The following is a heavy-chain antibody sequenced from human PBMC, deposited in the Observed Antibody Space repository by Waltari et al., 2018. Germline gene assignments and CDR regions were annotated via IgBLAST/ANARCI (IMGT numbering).Heavy chain of an antibody. CDR2: ISGSGGST. Sequence: VQLVQSGAEVKKPGASVKVSCKASGYTFTSYDINWVRQAPGKGLEWVSAISGSGGSTYYADSVKGRFTISRDNSKNTLYLQMNSLRAEDTAVYYCAKEGSGSYFRAFDIWGQGTMVTVSS. D-gene: IGHD1-26*01. CDR1: GYTFTSYD. J-gene: IGHJ3*02. V-gene: IGHV3-23*04. CDR3: AKEGSGSYFRAFDI.